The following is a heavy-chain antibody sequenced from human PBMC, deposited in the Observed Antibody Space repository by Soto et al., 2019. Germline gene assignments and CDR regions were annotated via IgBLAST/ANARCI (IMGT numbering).Heavy chain of an antibody. V-gene: IGHV1-2*02. CDR3: AREELPIYYYGMYX. D-gene: IGHD1-7*01. Sequence: ASVKVSCKASGYIFTGYHMHWVRQAPGQGLEWMGFINPNSGGTKYAKKLQGRVTMTRDTSIRTAYMELSSLRSDDTAVYYCAREELPIYYYGMYXWGQVTTVTVS. CDR1: GYIFTGYH. CDR2: INPNSGGT. J-gene: IGHJ6*02.